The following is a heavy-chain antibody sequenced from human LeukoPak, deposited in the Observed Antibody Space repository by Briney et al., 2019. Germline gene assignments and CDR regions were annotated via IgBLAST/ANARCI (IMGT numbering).Heavy chain of an antibody. V-gene: IGHV3-20*04. D-gene: IGHD4/OR15-4a*01. CDR1: GFTFDDYG. J-gene: IGHJ4*02. CDR2: INWNGGST. CDR3: AKTPNGFLFDY. Sequence: GGSLRLSCAASGFTFDDYGMSWVRQAPGKGLEWVSGINWNGGSTGYADSVKGRFTISRDNAKKSLYLQMNSLRAEDTAVYYCAKTPNGFLFDYWGQGTLVTVSS.